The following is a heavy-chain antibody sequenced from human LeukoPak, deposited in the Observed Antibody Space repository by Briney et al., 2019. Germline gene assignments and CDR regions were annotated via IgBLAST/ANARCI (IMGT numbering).Heavy chain of an antibody. Sequence: GGSLRLSCEASGFTFSSYWMHWVRQAPGKGLVWVSRINSDGSGTIYADSVKGRFTITRDNAKNSLYLQMNSLRAEDTAVYYCARDLRDIVVVPAAIRYYYYMDVWGKGTTVTISS. V-gene: IGHV3-74*01. CDR1: GFTFSSYW. CDR3: ARDLRDIVVVPAAIRYYYYMDV. CDR2: INSDGSGT. D-gene: IGHD2-2*01. J-gene: IGHJ6*03.